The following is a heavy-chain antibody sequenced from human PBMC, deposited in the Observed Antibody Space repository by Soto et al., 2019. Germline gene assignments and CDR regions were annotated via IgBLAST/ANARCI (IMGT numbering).Heavy chain of an antibody. V-gene: IGHV4-4*02. CDR3: SGGGRPGQIDWFDP. Sequence: QVQLQESGPRLVKPSGTLSLTCAVYGGSLSSCNWWSWVRKPPGKGLEWIGEIYRYGSTSYNPSLKTRVTIAVDKSKNQISLKMTSLPAADTAVYFCSGGGRPGQIDWFDPWGQGILVTVSS. J-gene: IGHJ5*02. CDR2: IYRYGST. CDR1: GGSLSSCNW. D-gene: IGHD2-21*01.